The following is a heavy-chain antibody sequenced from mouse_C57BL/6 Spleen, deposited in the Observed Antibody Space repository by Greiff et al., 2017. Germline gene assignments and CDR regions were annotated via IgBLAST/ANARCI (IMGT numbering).Heavy chain of an antibody. CDR2: IDPSDSET. CDR3: ARGTYSNPAWFAY. Sequence: VQLQQPGAELVRPGSSVKLSCKASGYTFTSYWMHWVKQRPIQGLEWIGNIDPSDSETHYNQKFKDKATLTVDKSSSTAYMQLSSLTSEDSAVYYCARGTYSNPAWFAYWGQGTLVTVSA. J-gene: IGHJ3*01. V-gene: IGHV1-52*01. D-gene: IGHD2-5*01. CDR1: GYTFTSYW.